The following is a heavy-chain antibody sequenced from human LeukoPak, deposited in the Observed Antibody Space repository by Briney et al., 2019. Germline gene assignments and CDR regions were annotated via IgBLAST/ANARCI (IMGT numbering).Heavy chain of an antibody. CDR1: GGSISSGGYY. CDR2: IYYSGST. D-gene: IGHD5-24*01. V-gene: IGHV4-31*03. Sequence: SETLSLTCTVSGGSISSGGYYWSWSRQHPGKGLEWIGYIYYSGSTYYNPSLKSRVTISVDTSKNQFSLKLSSVTAADTAVYYCARSRRDGYNRDYFDYWGQGTLVTVSS. J-gene: IGHJ4*02. CDR3: ARSRRDGYNRDYFDY.